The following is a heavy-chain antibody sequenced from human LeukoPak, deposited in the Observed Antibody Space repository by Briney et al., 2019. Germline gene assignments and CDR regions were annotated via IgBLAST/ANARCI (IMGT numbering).Heavy chain of an antibody. CDR3: ARDLRDWKPYYGMDV. V-gene: IGHV3-23*01. Sequence: GGSLRLSRAASGFTFSSYAMSWVRQAPGKGLEWVSAISGSGGSTYYADSVKGRFTISRDNSKNTLYLQMNSLRAEDTAIYYCARDLRDWKPYYGMDVWGQGTTVTVSS. CDR2: ISGSGGST. D-gene: IGHD1-1*01. J-gene: IGHJ6*02. CDR1: GFTFSSYA.